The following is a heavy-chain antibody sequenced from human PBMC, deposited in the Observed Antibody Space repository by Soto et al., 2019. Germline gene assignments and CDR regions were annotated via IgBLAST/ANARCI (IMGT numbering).Heavy chain of an antibody. Sequence: PGGSLRLYCAASGFTFSDYYMSWIRQAPGKGLEWVSSINSRSSCTNYADSVKGRFTISRDNAKNLLYLQMSSLTVEDTAVYYCVKGRNWSSGSDYRGQGTLVTVSS. J-gene: IGHJ4*02. CDR2: INSRSSCT. D-gene: IGHD1-20*01. V-gene: IGHV3-11*05. CDR3: VKGRNWSSGSDY. CDR1: GFTFSDYY.